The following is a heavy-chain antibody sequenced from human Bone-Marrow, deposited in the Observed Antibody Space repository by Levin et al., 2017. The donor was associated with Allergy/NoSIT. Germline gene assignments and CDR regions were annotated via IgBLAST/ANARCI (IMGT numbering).Heavy chain of an antibody. J-gene: IGHJ6*03. Sequence: HSGGSLRLSCAASGFTFSSYAMSWVRQAPGKGLEWVSAISGSGGSTYYADSVKGRFTISRDNSKNTLYLQMNSLRAEDTAVYYCANWADYDRVRRYYYYYMDVWGKGTTVTVSS. D-gene: IGHD3-16*01. CDR1: GFTFSSYA. CDR2: ISGSGGST. V-gene: IGHV3-23*01. CDR3: ANWADYDRVRRYYYYYMDV.